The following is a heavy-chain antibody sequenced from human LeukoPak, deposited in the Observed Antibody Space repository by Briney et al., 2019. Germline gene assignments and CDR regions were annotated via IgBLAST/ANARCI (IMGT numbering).Heavy chain of an antibody. CDR1: GFPFRNFA. Sequence: GSLRLSCAAPGFPFRNFALHWVRQAPGKGLEWVALILYDGTNKYDADAVKGRFTISRDNSKNTVYLQMNSLRADDTAVYYCARESTGRVPAAIQAAFDIWGQGTMVTVSS. CDR3: ARESTGRVPAAIQAAFDI. D-gene: IGHD2-2*02. V-gene: IGHV3-30*04. J-gene: IGHJ3*02. CDR2: ILYDGTNK.